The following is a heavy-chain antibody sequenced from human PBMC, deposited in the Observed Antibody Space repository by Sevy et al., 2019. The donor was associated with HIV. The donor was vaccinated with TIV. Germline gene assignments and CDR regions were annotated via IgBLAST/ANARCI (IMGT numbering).Heavy chain of an antibody. J-gene: IGHJ6*03. V-gene: IGHV3-33*01. CDR1: GFTFSRFG. Sequence: GGSLRLSCAASGFTFSRFGIHWVRQAPGKGLEWVGVFRYDGSNEYHADSVKGRFIISRDNSKNTLYLQMNRLRAEDTAVYYCAREPTDLSCYMDLWGKGTAVTVSS. CDR2: FRYDGSNE. CDR3: AREPTDLSCYMDL.